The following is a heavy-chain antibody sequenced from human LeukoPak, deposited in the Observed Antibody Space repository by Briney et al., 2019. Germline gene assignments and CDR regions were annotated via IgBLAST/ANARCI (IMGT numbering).Heavy chain of an antibody. CDR1: GFTFSSYA. J-gene: IGHJ4*02. D-gene: IGHD1-1*01. CDR3: AKDRWNDERNPLDY. CDR2: ISDTGNT. V-gene: IGHV3-23*01. Sequence: GGSLRLSCAASGFTFSSYAMSWVRQAPGKGLEWVSAISDTGNTYHADPVKGRFTISRDSSKNTLYLQMNSLRAEDTAVYYCAKDRWNDERNPLDYWGQGTLVTVSS.